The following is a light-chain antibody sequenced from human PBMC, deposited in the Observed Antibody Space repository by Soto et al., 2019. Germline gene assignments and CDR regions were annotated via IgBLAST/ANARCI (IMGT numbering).Light chain of an antibody. CDR3: SSDTSINTQV. CDR2: KVS. V-gene: IGLV2-14*01. Sequence: QSALTQPASVSGSPGQSITISCTGTSSDVGGYDYVSWYQQHQDTAPNLMIYKVSNRPAGVSSRFSGSKSSNTASLTISGLQAEDAADYCGSSDTSINTQVFGGGTQLTVL. J-gene: IGLJ3*02. CDR1: SSDVGGYDY.